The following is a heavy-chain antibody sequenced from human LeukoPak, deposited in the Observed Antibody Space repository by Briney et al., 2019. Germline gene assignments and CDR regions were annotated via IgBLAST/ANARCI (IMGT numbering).Heavy chain of an antibody. Sequence: ASVKVSCKASGYAFTSYGFSWVRQAPGQGLEWMGWISAYNGATSYAQNLQGRVTMTTDTSTSTAYMELRSLTSDDTAVYYCARDPSGDTSEFDYWGQGTLVTVSS. V-gene: IGHV1-18*01. CDR1: GYAFTSYG. CDR3: ARDPSGDTSEFDY. CDR2: ISAYNGAT. J-gene: IGHJ4*02. D-gene: IGHD3-22*01.